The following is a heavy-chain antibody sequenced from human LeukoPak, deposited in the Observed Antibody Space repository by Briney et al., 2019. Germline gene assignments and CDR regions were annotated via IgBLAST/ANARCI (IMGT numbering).Heavy chain of an antibody. CDR3: AKNPYDILTGYSYRFDY. V-gene: IGHV3-23*01. CDR2: ISGSGGST. D-gene: IGHD3-9*01. J-gene: IGHJ4*02. CDR1: GFTFSSYA. Sequence: PGGSLRLSCADSGFTFSSYAMSWVRQAPGKGLEWVSAISGSGGSTYYAAAVKGRFSISRDNSKNTLYLQMNSLRAEDTAVYYCAKNPYDILTGYSYRFDYWGQGTLVTVSS.